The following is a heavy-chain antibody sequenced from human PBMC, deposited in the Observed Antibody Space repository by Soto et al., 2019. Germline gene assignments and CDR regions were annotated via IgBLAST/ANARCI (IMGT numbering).Heavy chain of an antibody. Sequence: GGSLRLSCAASGFTFSSYGMHWVRQAPGKGLEWVAVISYDGSNKYYADSVKGRFTISRDNSKNTLYLQMNSLRAEDTAVYYCAKGAYTMIPRPGDYFDYWGQGTLVTVSS. CDR1: GFTFSSYG. V-gene: IGHV3-30*18. D-gene: IGHD3-22*01. CDR2: ISYDGSNK. CDR3: AKGAYTMIPRPGDYFDY. J-gene: IGHJ4*02.